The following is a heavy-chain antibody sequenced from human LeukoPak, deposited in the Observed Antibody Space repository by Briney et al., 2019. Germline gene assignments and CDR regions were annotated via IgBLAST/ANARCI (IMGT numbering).Heavy chain of an antibody. Sequence: PGGSLRLSCAASGFTFSRYPMHWVRQAPGKGLEWVSAISGSGGSTYYAGSVKGRFTISRDNSKNTLYLQMNSLRAEDTAVYYCAKSVTNSFDYWGQGTLVTVSS. J-gene: IGHJ4*02. CDR1: GFTFSRYP. D-gene: IGHD5-18*01. CDR2: ISGSGGST. V-gene: IGHV3-23*01. CDR3: AKSVTNSFDY.